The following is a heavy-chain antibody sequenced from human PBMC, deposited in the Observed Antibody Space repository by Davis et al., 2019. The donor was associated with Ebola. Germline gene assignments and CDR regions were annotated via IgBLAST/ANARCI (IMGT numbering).Heavy chain of an antibody. CDR3: VRSHRQWLVGWFDP. CDR2: VYHSGST. CDR1: GGSISSYY. D-gene: IGHD6-19*01. J-gene: IGHJ5*02. V-gene: IGHV4-59*01. Sequence: SETLSLTCTVSGGSISSYYWSWIRQPPGKGLEWIGYVYHSGSTYYNPSLKSRVTISVDTSINQFSLKLSSVTAADTAVYYCVRSHRQWLVGWFDPWGQGTLVTVSS.